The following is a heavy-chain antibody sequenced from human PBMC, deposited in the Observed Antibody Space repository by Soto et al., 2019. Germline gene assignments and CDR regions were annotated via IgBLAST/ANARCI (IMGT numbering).Heavy chain of an antibody. CDR3: AKATTNGGWFNPFDS. D-gene: IGHD6-19*01. J-gene: IGHJ4*02. CDR1: GFSFVNYA. V-gene: IGHV3-23*01. CDR2: LSGSGTST. Sequence: PWGCTRLSCAASGFSFVNYAMNWVRQAPGKGLEWVSGLSGSGTSTYYADSVKGRFTISRDNSRDTLFLQMNSLTADDTAVYYCAKATTNGGWFNPFDSWGQGALVTVSS.